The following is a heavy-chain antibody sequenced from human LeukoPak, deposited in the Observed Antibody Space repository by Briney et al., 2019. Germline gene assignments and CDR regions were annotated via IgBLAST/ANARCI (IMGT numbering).Heavy chain of an antibody. D-gene: IGHD6-13*01. CDR1: GGSISSYY. CDR3: ARVWSSSWFDY. V-gene: IGHV4-59*01. J-gene: IGHJ4*02. CDR2: IYYSGST. Sequence: SETLSLTCTVSGGSISSYYWSWIRQPPGKGLEWIGYIYYSGSTNYNPSLKSRVTISVDTSKNQFSLKLSSVTAAGTAVYYCARVWSSSWFDYWGQGTLVTVSS.